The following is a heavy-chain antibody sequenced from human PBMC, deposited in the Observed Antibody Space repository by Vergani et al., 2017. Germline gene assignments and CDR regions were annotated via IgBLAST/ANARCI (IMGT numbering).Heavy chain of an antibody. D-gene: IGHD4-11*01. CDR3: ARDYSYYGVDY. J-gene: IGHJ4*02. V-gene: IGHV3-33*01. Sequence: QVQLVESEGGVVQPGRSLTLSCVASGFTFSSHGMHWVRQAPGKGLEWVAVIWYDGSNKYYADFVKGRFTVSRDNSKNTLFLQMNSLRVEDTAVYYCARDYSYYGVDYWGQGTLVTISS. CDR2: IWYDGSNK. CDR1: GFTFSSHG.